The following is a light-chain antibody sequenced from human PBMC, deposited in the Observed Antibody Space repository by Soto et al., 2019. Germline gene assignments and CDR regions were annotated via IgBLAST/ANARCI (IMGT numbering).Light chain of an antibody. Sequence: EIVLTQSPGTLSLSPGERATLSCGASQSVSNNYLAWYQQRPGLAPRLLMYDASIRATGIPDRFSGSGSGTDFTLTISRLEPEDFAVYYCQQYGSTVTFGGGPKVDIK. CDR2: DAS. CDR1: QSVSNNY. CDR3: QQYGSTVT. J-gene: IGKJ4*01. V-gene: IGKV3D-20*01.